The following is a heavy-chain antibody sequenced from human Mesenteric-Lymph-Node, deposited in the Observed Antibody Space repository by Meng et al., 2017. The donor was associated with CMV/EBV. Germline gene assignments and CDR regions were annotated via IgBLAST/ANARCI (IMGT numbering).Heavy chain of an antibody. CDR3: ARDCGYDISGPRMDV. J-gene: IGHJ6*02. CDR2: IKQDGSAQ. CDR1: QFTFSDYW. V-gene: IGHV3-7*01. Sequence: GESLKISCAASQFTFSDYWMSWLRQTQGKGLEWVAMIKQDGSAQYYADSVKGRFTISRDNAKNSLYLHLNSLTVEDTAVYYCARDCGYDISGPRMDVWGQGTTVTVSS. D-gene: IGHD3-9*01.